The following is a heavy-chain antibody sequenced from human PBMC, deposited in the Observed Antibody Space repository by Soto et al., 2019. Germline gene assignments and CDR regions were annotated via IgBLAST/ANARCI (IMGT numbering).Heavy chain of an antibody. CDR3: ARYCSGRSCPPYYYYGMDV. V-gene: IGHV5-51*01. J-gene: IGHJ6*01. D-gene: IGHD2-15*01. CDR1: GYSFTSYW. Sequence: PGESLKISCKGSGYSFTSYWIGCVRQMPGKGLEWMGIIYPGDSDTRYSPSFQGQVTISADKSISTAYLQWISLKASDTAMYYCARYCSGRSCPPYYYYGMDVWGQGTKVTVSS. CDR2: IYPGDSDT.